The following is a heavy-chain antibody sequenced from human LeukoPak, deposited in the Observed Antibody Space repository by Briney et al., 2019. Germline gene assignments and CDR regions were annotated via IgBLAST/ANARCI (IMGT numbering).Heavy chain of an antibody. CDR3: AKGGDWHYYYYMDV. J-gene: IGHJ6*03. CDR2: VYYSGST. Sequence: SETLSLTCTVSDASITNVNYYWGWIRQPPGKGLEWIASVYYSGSTYYSPFFRGRVTISVETSKSQFSLRLNSVTAADTAIYFCAKGGDWHYYYYMDVWGKGTTVTVSS. CDR1: DASITNVNYY. D-gene: IGHD3-9*01. V-gene: IGHV4-39*01.